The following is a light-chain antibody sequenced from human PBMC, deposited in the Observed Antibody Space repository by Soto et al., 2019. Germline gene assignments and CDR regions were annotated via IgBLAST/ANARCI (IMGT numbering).Light chain of an antibody. V-gene: IGKV1-9*01. J-gene: IGKJ5*01. Sequence: DIQLTQSQSFLSASVGDRVTLTCRASQGISSYLAWYQQKPGKAPKLLIYAASTLQSGVPLRFSGSGSGTSFTLTISSLQPEDFATYYCQQLLSYPITFGQGTRLEI. CDR2: AAS. CDR3: QQLLSYPIT. CDR1: QGISSY.